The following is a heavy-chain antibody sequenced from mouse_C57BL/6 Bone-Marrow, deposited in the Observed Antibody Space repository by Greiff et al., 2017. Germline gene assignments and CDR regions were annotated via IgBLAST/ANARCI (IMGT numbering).Heavy chain of an antibody. CDR3: AREDYYYGSSYGFAY. Sequence: EVQLQQSGPELVKPGASVKISCKASGYTFTDYYMNWVKQSHGKSLEWIGDINPNNGGTSYNQKFKGKATLTVDKSSSTAYMELRSLTSEDSAVYYCAREDYYYGSSYGFAYWGQGTLVTVSA. V-gene: IGHV1-26*01. J-gene: IGHJ3*01. D-gene: IGHD1-1*01. CDR2: INPNNGGT. CDR1: GYTFTDYY.